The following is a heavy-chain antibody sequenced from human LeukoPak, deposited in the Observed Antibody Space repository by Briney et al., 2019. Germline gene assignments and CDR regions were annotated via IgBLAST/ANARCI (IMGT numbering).Heavy chain of an antibody. D-gene: IGHD3-10*01. J-gene: IGHJ4*02. CDR2: IKQDGSER. V-gene: IGHV3-7*01. CDR1: GFTFSGFS. CDR3: ARAGSHWHYVY. Sequence: GGSLRLSCAASGFTFSGFSMSWVRQSPTKGLEWVANIKQDGSERYYVDSVKGRFTISRDNAKSSLSLQMNNLRVEDTAVYYCARAGSHWHYVYWGQGTVVTVSS.